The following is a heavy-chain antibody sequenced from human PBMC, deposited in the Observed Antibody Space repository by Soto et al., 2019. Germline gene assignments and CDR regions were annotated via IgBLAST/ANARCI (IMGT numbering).Heavy chain of an antibody. D-gene: IGHD2-21*01. J-gene: IGHJ6*03. CDR2: IYSGGST. CDR1: GFTVSGNY. V-gene: IGHV3-66*01. CDR3: ARVVKGEVVQILVYYYYYMDV. Sequence: GGSLRLSCAASGFTVSGNYMTWVRQAPGKGLEWVSVIYSGGSTYYADSVKGRFTISRDNSKNTLYLQMNSLRAEDTAVYYCARVVKGEVVQILVYYYYYMDVWGKGTTVTVSS.